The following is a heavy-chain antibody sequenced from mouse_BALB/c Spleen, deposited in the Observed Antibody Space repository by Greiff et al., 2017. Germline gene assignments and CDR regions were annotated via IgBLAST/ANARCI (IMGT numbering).Heavy chain of an antibody. J-gene: IGHJ4*01. CDR2: INPYNGDT. Sequence: EVKLQQSGPELVKPGASVKISCKASGYSFTGYFMNWVKQSHGKSLEWIGRINPYNGDTFYNQKFKGKATLTVDKSSSTAHMELLSLTSEDSAVYYCGRGAYRYDDAHAMDYWGQGTSVTVSS. V-gene: IGHV1-37*01. D-gene: IGHD2-14*01. CDR3: GRGAYRYDDAHAMDY. CDR1: GYSFTGYF.